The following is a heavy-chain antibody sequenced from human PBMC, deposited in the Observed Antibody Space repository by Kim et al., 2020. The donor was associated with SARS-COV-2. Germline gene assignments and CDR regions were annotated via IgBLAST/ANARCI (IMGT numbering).Heavy chain of an antibody. Sequence: GGSLRLSCAASGFTFSSYGMHWVRQAPGKGLEWVAVIWYDGSNKYYADSVKGRFTISRDNSKNTLYLQMNSLRAEDTAVYYCARSNMVRGVGGWFDPWGQGTLVTVSS. V-gene: IGHV3-33*01. D-gene: IGHD3-10*01. CDR1: GFTFSSYG. CDR3: ARSNMVRGVGGWFDP. CDR2: IWYDGSNK. J-gene: IGHJ5*02.